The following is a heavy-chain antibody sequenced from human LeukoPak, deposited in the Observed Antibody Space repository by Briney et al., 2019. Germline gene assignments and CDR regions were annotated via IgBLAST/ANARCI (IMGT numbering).Heavy chain of an antibody. V-gene: IGHV4-59*07. CDR1: GDSISSYY. CDR3: ARVRYSSSGKYYFDY. Sequence: SHTLSLTCTVSGDSISSYYWSWIRQPPGRGLEWSGYMYYSGSTNYNPSLKSRVTISMGTSKDQFSLKLSSVTAADTAVYYCARVRYSSSGKYYFDYWGQGTLVTVSS. D-gene: IGHD6-13*01. CDR2: MYYSGST. J-gene: IGHJ4*02.